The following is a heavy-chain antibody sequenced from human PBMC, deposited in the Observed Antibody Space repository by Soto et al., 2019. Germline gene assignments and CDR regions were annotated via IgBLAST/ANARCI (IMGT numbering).Heavy chain of an antibody. CDR1: GYTFTSYY. Sequence: ASVKVSCKASGYTFTSYYMHWVRQAPGQGLEWMGTIYPGGVNVAYAQKFEGRVTMTKDTSTSTVYMELNSLRAEDTAVYYCAKNPGYYYDSTGYHFDYWGQGTLVTVSS. V-gene: IGHV1-46*01. CDR2: IYPGGVNV. D-gene: IGHD3-22*01. CDR3: AKNPGYYYDSTGYHFDY. J-gene: IGHJ4*02.